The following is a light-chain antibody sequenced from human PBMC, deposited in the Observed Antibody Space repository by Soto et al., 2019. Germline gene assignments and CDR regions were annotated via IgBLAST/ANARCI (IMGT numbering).Light chain of an antibody. Sequence: EIVLTQSPGTLSLSPGERDTLSCRASQSVSSSHLAWYQQKPGQAPRLLIYSASNRATGIPDRFSGSGSGTDFTLTISRLEPEDFAVYYCLHYGSSRWTFGQGTKVEIK. CDR3: LHYGSSRWT. V-gene: IGKV3-20*01. CDR2: SAS. CDR1: QSVSSSH. J-gene: IGKJ1*01.